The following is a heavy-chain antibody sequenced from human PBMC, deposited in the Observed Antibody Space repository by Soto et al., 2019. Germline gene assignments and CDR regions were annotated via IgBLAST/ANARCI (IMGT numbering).Heavy chain of an antibody. CDR3: ARDLWTFAITDYYDSSGYYCGFDY. CDR1: GYTFTSYG. J-gene: IGHJ4*02. Sequence: ASVKVSCKASGYTFTSYGISWVRQAPGQGLEWMGWISAYNGNTNYPQKLQGRVTMTTDTSTKTAYMELRSLRSDDTAVYYCARDLWTFAITDYYDSSGYYCGFDYWGQGTLVTVSS. V-gene: IGHV1-18*01. CDR2: ISAYNGNT. D-gene: IGHD3-22*01.